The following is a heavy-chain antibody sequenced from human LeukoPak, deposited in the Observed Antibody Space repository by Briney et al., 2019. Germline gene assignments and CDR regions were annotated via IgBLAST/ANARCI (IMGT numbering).Heavy chain of an antibody. J-gene: IGHJ4*02. CDR3: AQGSCSGGGCFNLFDY. V-gene: IGHV3-21*04. CDR1: GFTFSSYS. CDR2: ISSTSSYI. Sequence: GGSLRLSCAASGFTFSSYSMNWVRQAPGKGLEWVSFISSTSSYIYYADSVKGRFTISRDNAKNSLYLQMNSLRAEDTAVYYCAQGSCSGGGCFNLFDYWGQGTLVTVSS. D-gene: IGHD2-15*01.